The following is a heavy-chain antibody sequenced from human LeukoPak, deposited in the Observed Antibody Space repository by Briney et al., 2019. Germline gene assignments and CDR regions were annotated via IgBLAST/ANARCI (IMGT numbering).Heavy chain of an antibody. J-gene: IGHJ6*02. CDR3: ARDGFRYYYGSGSYYKSYYYYGMDV. Sequence: GGSLRLSCAASGFTFSSYEMNWVRQAPGKGLEWVSYISSSGSTIYYADSVKGRFTTSRGNAKHSLYLQMKSLSAEDTAVYYCARDGFRYYYGSGSYYKSYYYYGMDVWGQGTTVTVSS. CDR1: GFTFSSYE. CDR2: ISSSGSTI. V-gene: IGHV3-48*03. D-gene: IGHD3-10*01.